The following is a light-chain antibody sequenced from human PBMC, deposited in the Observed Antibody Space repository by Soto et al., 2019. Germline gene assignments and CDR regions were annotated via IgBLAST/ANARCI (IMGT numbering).Light chain of an antibody. Sequence: DIVMTQSTDSLAVSLRERATVNCKPSQSVLSSSNNKNALAWYQQRPGHPPRLLLYWAAVRESGVPERFSGRGSGTEFTLTICSLQAEDVAVYYCQQYYNLPWTFGQGTKVELK. J-gene: IGKJ1*01. CDR3: QQYYNLPWT. V-gene: IGKV4-1*01. CDR1: QSVLSSSNNKNA. CDR2: WAA.